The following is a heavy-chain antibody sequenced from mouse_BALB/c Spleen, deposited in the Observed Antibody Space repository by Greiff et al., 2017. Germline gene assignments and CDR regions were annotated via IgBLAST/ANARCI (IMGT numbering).Heavy chain of an antibody. CDR1: GYTFTSYW. CDR3: ARHPYYYGNHEKAMDY. D-gene: IGHD2-1*01. J-gene: IGHJ4*01. V-gene: IGHV1S81*02. Sequence: QVQLQQSGAELVKPGASVKLSCKASGYTFTSYWMHWVKQRPGQGLEWIGEINPSNGRTNYNEKFKSKATLTVDKSSSTAYMQLSSLTSEDSAVYYCARHPYYYGNHEKAMDYWGQGTSVTVSS. CDR2: INPSNGRT.